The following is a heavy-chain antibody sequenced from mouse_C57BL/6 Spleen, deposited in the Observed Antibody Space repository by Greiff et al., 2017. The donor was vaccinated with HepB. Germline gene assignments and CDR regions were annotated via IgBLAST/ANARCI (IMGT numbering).Heavy chain of an antibody. V-gene: IGHV1-53*01. D-gene: IGHD2-1*01. Sequence: QVQLQQPGTELVKPGASVKLSCKASGYTFTSYWMHWVKQRPGQGLEWIGNINPSNGGTNYNEKFKSRATLTVDKSSSTAYMQLSSLTSEDSAVYYCARSTYGNYYFDYWGQGTTLTVSS. CDR3: ARSTYGNYYFDY. J-gene: IGHJ2*01. CDR1: GYTFTSYW. CDR2: INPSNGGT.